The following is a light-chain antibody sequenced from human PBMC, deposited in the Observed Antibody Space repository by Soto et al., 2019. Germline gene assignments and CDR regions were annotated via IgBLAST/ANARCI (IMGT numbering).Light chain of an antibody. V-gene: IGKV1-27*01. CDR1: QDIRNF. CDR2: AAS. J-gene: IGKJ3*01. CDR3: QKYSSVPV. Sequence: DIPMTQSPPSLSVSVGDRVTITCRASQDIRNFVAWYQQKPGKAPKLLIYAASTLQSGVPSRFSGSGSGTDFTLTINSLQPEDVATYSCQKYSSVPVFGPGTKVEIK.